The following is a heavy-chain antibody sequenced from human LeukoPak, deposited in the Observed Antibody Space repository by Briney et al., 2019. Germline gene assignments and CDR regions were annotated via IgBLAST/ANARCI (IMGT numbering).Heavy chain of an antibody. V-gene: IGHV5-10-1*01. CDR3: ARLVVAATRGSNWFDP. CDR1: GYSFTNYW. D-gene: IGHD2-15*01. Sequence: GESLKISCKGSGYSFTNYWITGVRQMPGKGLEWMGRIDPSDSYTNYSPSFQGHVTISADKSISTAYLQWSSLKASDTAMYYCARLVVAATRGSNWFDPWGQGTLVTVSS. J-gene: IGHJ5*02. CDR2: IDPSDSYT.